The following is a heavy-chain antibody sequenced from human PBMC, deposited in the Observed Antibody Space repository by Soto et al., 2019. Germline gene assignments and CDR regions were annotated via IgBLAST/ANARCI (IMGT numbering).Heavy chain of an antibody. CDR2: IYYSGST. V-gene: IGHV4-59*01. CDR3: TRLYSLVAFDL. CDR1: GGSISSYS. J-gene: IGHJ3*01. D-gene: IGHD4-4*01. Sequence: QVQLQESGPGLVKPSETLSLTCTVSGGSISSYSWCLIRQTPGKGLEWIGHIYYSGSTTYYPSLRCLVAISGDPSKTLFPMKATCVPAPDTAVYYWTRLYSLVAFDLWGQGTMVTFSS.